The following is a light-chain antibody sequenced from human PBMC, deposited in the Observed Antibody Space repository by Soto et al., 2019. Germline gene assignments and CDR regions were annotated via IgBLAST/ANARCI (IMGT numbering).Light chain of an antibody. CDR1: KAIGNN. V-gene: IGKV1-33*01. Sequence: DIQRTRLPSSLSPPVGAGATITCQASKAIGNNLIWNQQKPGKPLKLLIYDASNLETGVPSRFSGSGSGPDFTFTINSLQPEDIATYYCQQYDNLPYTFGQGTKLEIK. J-gene: IGKJ2*01. CDR3: QQYDNLPYT. CDR2: DAS.